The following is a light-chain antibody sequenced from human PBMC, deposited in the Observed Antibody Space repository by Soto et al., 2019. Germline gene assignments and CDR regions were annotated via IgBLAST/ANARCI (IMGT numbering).Light chain of an antibody. J-gene: IGKJ4*01. Sequence: DIQMIQSPSSLSASVGDRVTIYCRASQSIARHLNWYQQKPGATPKLLIYTASTLQSDVPSRFSASGSERDFTLTICDLQPEDFAIYYCQQSHNAPLTFGGGTKLEIK. CDR3: QQSHNAPLT. CDR2: TAS. CDR1: QSIARH. V-gene: IGKV1-39*01.